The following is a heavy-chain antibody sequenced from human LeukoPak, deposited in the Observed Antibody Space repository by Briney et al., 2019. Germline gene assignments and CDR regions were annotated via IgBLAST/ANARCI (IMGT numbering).Heavy chain of an antibody. Sequence: SETLSLTCAVYGESFSGYYWSWIRQPPGKGLEWIGEINHSGSTNYNPSLKSRVTISVDTSKNQFSLRLTSVTAADTAVYYCVRTNPWDLTYYFDYWGQGTLVTVSS. CDR2: INHSGST. D-gene: IGHD1-14*01. CDR1: GESFSGYY. V-gene: IGHV4-34*01. CDR3: VRTNPWDLTYYFDY. J-gene: IGHJ4*02.